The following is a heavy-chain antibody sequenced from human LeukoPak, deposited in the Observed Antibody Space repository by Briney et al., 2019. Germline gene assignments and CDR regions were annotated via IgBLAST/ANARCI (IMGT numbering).Heavy chain of an antibody. CDR1: GGSFSGFD. V-gene: IGHV4-34*01. CDR3: ARFKGGTGFDY. D-gene: IGHD1-26*01. CDR2: ISSSGKA. J-gene: IGHJ4*02. Sequence: PSETLSLTCAVHGGSFSGFDWAWIRQPPGQGFEWIATISSSGKAYYYPSLMSRVTISVDTSKNQFSLDVTSVTAADTGLFYCARFKGGTGFDYWGRGILVIVS.